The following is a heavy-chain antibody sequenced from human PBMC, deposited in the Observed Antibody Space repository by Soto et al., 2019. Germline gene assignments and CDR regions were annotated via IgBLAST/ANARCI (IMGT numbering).Heavy chain of an antibody. CDR1: EYTFTTYD. V-gene: IGHV1-8*01. CDR3: VVATADAFDF. D-gene: IGHD5-12*01. CDR2: MNPTSGNT. J-gene: IGHJ3*01. Sequence: QVQLVQSGAEVKKPGASVKVSCKASEYTFTTYDINWLRQAPGQGLEWMGWMNPTSGNTGYAQKFQGRVTMTRDTSISTVYMELSSLRSEDTAVYYCVVATADAFDFWGQGTMVTVSS.